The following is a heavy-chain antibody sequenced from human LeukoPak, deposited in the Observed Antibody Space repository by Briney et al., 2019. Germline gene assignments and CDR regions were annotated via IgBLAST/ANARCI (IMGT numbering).Heavy chain of an antibody. J-gene: IGHJ4*02. D-gene: IGHD1-26*01. V-gene: IGHV1-46*02. CDR1: GDTFNNYA. Sequence: ASVKVSCKASGDTFNNYAFSWVRQAPGQGLEWMGIINPSGGSTSYAQKFQGRVTMTRDTSTSTVYMELSSLRSEDTAVYYCARGRSGSGPYYFDYWGQGTLVTVSS. CDR2: INPSGGST. CDR3: ARGRSGSGPYYFDY.